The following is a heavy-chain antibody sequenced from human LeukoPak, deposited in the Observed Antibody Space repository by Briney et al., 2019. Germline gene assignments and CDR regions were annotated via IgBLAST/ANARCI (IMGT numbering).Heavy chain of an antibody. D-gene: IGHD6-6*01. V-gene: IGHV3-21*01. CDR2: ISSSSSYI. CDR3: ARDVSSSSGYYYYYMDV. CDR1: GFTFSSYS. Sequence: GGSLRLSCAASGFTFSSYSMNWVRQAPGKGLEWVSSISSSSSYIYYADSVKGRFTISRDNAKNSLYLQMNSLRAEDTAVYYCARDVSSSSGYYYYYMDVWGKGTTVTVSS. J-gene: IGHJ6*03.